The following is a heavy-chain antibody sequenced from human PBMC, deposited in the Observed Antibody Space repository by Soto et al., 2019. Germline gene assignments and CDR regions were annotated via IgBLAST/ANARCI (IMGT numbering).Heavy chain of an antibody. D-gene: IGHD3-22*01. CDR3: ARDNKLDYDTSGYPDLDY. V-gene: IGHV1-18*01. Sequence: ASVKVSCKASAYTFTNYGVTWVRQAPGQGLEWMGWITAYNGDTNYAQKLQGRITMTTDTSTSTAYMELRSLRSDDTAVYYCARDNKLDYDTSGYPDLDYWGQGTLVTVSS. J-gene: IGHJ4*02. CDR2: ITAYNGDT. CDR1: AYTFTNYG.